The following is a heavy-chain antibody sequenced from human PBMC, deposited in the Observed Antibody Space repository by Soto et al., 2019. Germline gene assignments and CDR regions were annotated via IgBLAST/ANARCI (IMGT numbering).Heavy chain of an antibody. V-gene: IGHV4-39*01. J-gene: IGHJ6*03. CDR2: IYYSGST. CDR3: ARSVSPYYYYYYMDV. CDR1: GGSISSSSYY. Sequence: SETLSLTCTVSGGSISSSSYYWGWIRQPPGKGLEWIGSIYYSGSTYYNPSLKSRVTMSVGTSKNQFSLKLTSVTAADTAVYYCARSVSPYYYYYYMDVWGTGTTVTVSS.